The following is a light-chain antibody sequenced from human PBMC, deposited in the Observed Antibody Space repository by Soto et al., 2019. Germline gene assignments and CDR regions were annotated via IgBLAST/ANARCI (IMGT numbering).Light chain of an antibody. Sequence: EIVLTQSPGTLSLSPGERATLSCRASQSVRSSYLAWYQQKPGQAPRLLIYGASSRATGIPDRFSGSGSGTDFPLTISRLEPEDFAVYYCQQYGSSPPMYTFGQGTKLEIK. V-gene: IGKV3-20*01. J-gene: IGKJ2*01. CDR3: QQYGSSPPMYT. CDR1: QSVRSSY. CDR2: GAS.